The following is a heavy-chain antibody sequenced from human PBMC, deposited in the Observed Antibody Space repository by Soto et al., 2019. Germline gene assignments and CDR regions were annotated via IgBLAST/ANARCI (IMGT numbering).Heavy chain of an antibody. Sequence: SETLSLTCAVSGYSILSGYYWCWIRQLPGKGLEWIGSIYHSGSTYYNPSLKSRVTISVDTSKNQFSLKLSSVTAADTAVYYCARGGRDNLKYVGDDWGQGTLVTVPA. CDR1: GYSILSGYY. CDR3: ARGGRDNLKYVGDD. V-gene: IGHV4-38-2*01. J-gene: IGHJ4*02. D-gene: IGHD1-7*01. CDR2: IYHSGST.